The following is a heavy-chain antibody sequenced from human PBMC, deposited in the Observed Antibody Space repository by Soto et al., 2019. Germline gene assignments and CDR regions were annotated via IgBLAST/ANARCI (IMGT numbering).Heavy chain of an antibody. J-gene: IGHJ4*02. Sequence: QVHLVECGGGVVQPGRSLRLSCAASGITFGPHAMHWVRQAPGKGLEWVAVISYDGSKEYYADSMKGRFTLSRDNSKNTLDLQMNSLRAEDTAVYYCARDSYSRMGREVITDDFDYWGQGTLVTVSS. D-gene: IGHD3-10*01. V-gene: IGHV3-30-3*01. CDR3: ARDSYSRMGREVITDDFDY. CDR1: GITFGPHA. CDR2: ISYDGSKE.